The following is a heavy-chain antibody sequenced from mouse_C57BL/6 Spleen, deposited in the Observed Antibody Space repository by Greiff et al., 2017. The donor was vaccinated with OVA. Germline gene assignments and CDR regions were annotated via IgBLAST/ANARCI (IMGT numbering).Heavy chain of an antibody. CDR2: ISDGGSYT. Sequence: EVQLVESGGGLVKPGGSLKLSCAASGFTFSSYAMSWVRQTPEKRLEWVATISDGGSYTYYPDNVKGRFTISRDNAKNNLYLQMSHLKSEDTAMYYCARGGYVYWYFDVWGTGTTVTVSS. CDR1: GFTFSSYA. D-gene: IGHD2-2*01. V-gene: IGHV5-4*01. J-gene: IGHJ1*03. CDR3: ARGGYVYWYFDV.